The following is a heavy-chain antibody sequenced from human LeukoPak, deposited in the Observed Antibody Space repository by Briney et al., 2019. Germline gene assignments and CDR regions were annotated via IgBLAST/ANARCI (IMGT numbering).Heavy chain of an antibody. CDR2: INHSGGT. Sequence: SETLSLTCAVYGGSFSDYSWSWIRQPPGKGLEWIGEINHSGGTNNNPSLMSRVIMSVDTSKNQFSLKLSSVTAADTAVYYCARIKYYYDSSGYYLDAFDIWGQGTMVTVSS. CDR3: ARIKYYYDSSGYYLDAFDI. J-gene: IGHJ3*02. D-gene: IGHD3-22*01. V-gene: IGHV4-34*01. CDR1: GGSFSDYS.